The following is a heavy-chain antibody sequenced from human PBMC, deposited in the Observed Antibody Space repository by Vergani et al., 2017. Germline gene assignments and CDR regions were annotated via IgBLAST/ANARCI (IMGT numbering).Heavy chain of an antibody. J-gene: IGHJ6*03. CDR1: GFTFSSYG. D-gene: IGHD1-7*01. CDR2: IWYDGSNK. Sequence: QVQLVESGGGVVQPGRSLRLSCAASGFTFSSYGMHWVRQAPGKGLEWVAVIWYDGSNKYYADSVKGRFTISRDNSKNTLYLQMNSLRAEDTAVYYCARDAQTALELRDYYYYMDVWGK. V-gene: IGHV3-33*01. CDR3: ARDAQTALELRDYYYYMDV.